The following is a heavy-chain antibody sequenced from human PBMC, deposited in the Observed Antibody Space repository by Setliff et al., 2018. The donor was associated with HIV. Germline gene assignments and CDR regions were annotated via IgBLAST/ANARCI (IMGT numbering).Heavy chain of an antibody. V-gene: IGHV3-7*01. CDR3: TKDYHVAATDY. CDR1: GFTFTSYW. CDR2: INQDGNEK. D-gene: IGHD6-13*01. Sequence: GSLRLSCAASGFTFTSYWMIWVRQAPGKGLEWVANINQDGNEKNYVDSVKGRFTISRDNTKNSLYLQMDSLRAEDTALYYCTKDYHVAATDYWGQGTLVTSPQ. J-gene: IGHJ4*02.